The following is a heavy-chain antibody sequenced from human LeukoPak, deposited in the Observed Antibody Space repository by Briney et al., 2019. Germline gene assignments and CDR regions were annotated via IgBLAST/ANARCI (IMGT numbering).Heavy chain of an antibody. J-gene: IGHJ4*02. V-gene: IGHV3-7*01. CDR2: INQDGGEQ. CDR1: GFPFSGYW. CDR3: SRSLDY. Sequence: PGGSLRLSCAASGFPFSGYWMDWVRQAPGKGMEWVANINQDGGEQYFADSVKGRFTISRDNAKNSLYPEMNSLGAEDTAIYYCSRSLDYWGQGALVTVSS.